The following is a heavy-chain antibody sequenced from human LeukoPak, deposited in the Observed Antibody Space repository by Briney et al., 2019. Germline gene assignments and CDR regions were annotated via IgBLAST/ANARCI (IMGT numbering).Heavy chain of an antibody. J-gene: IGHJ3*02. D-gene: IGHD3-16*01. V-gene: IGHV3-23*01. CDR1: GFTFSSYA. CDR2: ISGSGGST. CDR3: ARAYDGAFDI. Sequence: PGGSLRLSCAASGFTFSSYAMSWVRQAPGKGLEWVSAISGSGGSTYYADSVKGRFTISRDNAKNSLYLQMSSLRAEDTAVYYCARAYDGAFDIWGQGTMVTVSS.